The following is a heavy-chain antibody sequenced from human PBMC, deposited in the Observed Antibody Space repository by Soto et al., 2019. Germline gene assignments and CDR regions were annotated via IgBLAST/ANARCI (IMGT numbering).Heavy chain of an antibody. CDR3: ARDGVYYYVTRGYHPNPYYSDY. CDR1: GYTFSMYD. CDR2: ISTYNGNT. V-gene: IGHV1-18*01. Sequence: QVKLVQSGAEVKEPGASVKVSCKASGYTFSMYDISWVRQAPGQGLEWLAGISTYNGNTKYAQKLQGRVTVTTDTATSTAYMELRSLRSDDAAVYYCARDGVYYYVTRGYHPNPYYSDYWGQGVLVTVSS. D-gene: IGHD3-22*01. J-gene: IGHJ4*02.